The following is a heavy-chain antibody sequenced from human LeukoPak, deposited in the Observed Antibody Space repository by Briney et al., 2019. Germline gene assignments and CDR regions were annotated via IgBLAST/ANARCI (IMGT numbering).Heavy chain of an antibody. D-gene: IGHD3-22*01. CDR3: ARSAEGYYYDSSGYYWY. J-gene: IGHJ4*02. Sequence: SVKVSCKASGGTFSSYVISWVRQAPGQGLEWMGGIIPIFGTANYAQKFQGRVTITADKSTSTAYMELSSLRSEDTAVYYCARSAEGYYYDSSGYYWYWGQGTLVTVSS. CDR1: GGTFSSYV. CDR2: IIPIFGTA. V-gene: IGHV1-69*06.